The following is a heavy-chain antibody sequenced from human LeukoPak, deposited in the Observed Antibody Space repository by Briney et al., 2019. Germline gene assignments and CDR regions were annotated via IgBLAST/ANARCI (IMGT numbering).Heavy chain of an antibody. CDR3: AREWIYSSSWTDLIDY. Sequence: PGGSLRLSCAASGFTFSSYWMSWVRQAPGKGLEWVANIKQDGSEKYYVDSVKGRFTISRDNAKNTLYLQMNSLRAEDTAVYYCAREWIYSSSWTDLIDYWGQGTLVTVSS. CDR2: IKQDGSEK. D-gene: IGHD6-13*01. CDR1: GFTFSSYW. V-gene: IGHV3-7*01. J-gene: IGHJ4*02.